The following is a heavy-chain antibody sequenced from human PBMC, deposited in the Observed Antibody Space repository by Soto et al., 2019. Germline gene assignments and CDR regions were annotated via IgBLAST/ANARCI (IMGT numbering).Heavy chain of an antibody. J-gene: IGHJ4*02. CDR1: GDTFTDYY. D-gene: IGHD2-21*02. CDR2: VNPSGGHT. V-gene: IGHV1-46*01. CDR3: ARGGHVVVVTAALDY. Sequence: QVQLVQSGAEVKKPGASVKVSCKASGDTFTDYYIHWVRQAPGQGLEWMGTVNPSGGHTTYAQHFLGRMTMTWDTSTSTLYMELTSRTSEDTAVYYCARGGHVVVVTAALDYGGQGTLVTVSS.